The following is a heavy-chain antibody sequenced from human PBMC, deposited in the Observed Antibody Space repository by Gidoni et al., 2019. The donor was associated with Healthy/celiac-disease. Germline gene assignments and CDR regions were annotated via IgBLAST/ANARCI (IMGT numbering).Heavy chain of an antibody. CDR1: GCTVDDDA. D-gene: IGHD3-22*01. J-gene: IGHJ4*02. V-gene: IGHV3-9*01. Sequence: EVQLVESGGGMVQPGRSLRRSCAASGCTVDDDAMHWVRQAPGKGLEWVSGISWNSVRIGYAASVTGRFTISRDNAKNSLYLQMNSLRAEVTALYYCAKDISTYYYDSSGYSFDYWGQGTLVTVSS. CDR3: AKDISTYYYDSSGYSFDY. CDR2: ISWNSVRI.